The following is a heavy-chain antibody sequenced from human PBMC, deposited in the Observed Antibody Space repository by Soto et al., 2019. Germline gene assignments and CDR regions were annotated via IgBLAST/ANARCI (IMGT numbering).Heavy chain of an antibody. CDR1: GASVSSGSFY. Sequence: PPETLSLTCSVSGASVSSGSFYWSWIRQPPGKGLEWIGFIYNNETFNYNPSLKSRVTLSVDTSKHQFSLKLSSVTAADTAVYYCARVPLRYSSSHNFDSWGQGALVTVSS. CDR3: ARVPLRYSSSHNFDS. CDR2: IYNNETF. D-gene: IGHD6-19*01. J-gene: IGHJ4*02. V-gene: IGHV4-61*01.